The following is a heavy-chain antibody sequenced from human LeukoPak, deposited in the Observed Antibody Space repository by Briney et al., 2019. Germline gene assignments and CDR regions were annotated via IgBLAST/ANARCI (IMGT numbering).Heavy chain of an antibody. D-gene: IGHD5/OR15-5a*01. CDR3: AREIVSSYYYNGMDV. J-gene: IGHJ6*02. CDR1: GGSISNTDSY. CDR2: ISYSGNT. Sequence: SETLSLTCTVSGGSISNTDSYWNWIRQPPGKGLEWIGFISYSGNTYSTPSLESRLTVSIDTAKNQFSLSLSSVTAADTAVYFCAREIVSSYYYNGMDVWGQGTTVTVSS. V-gene: IGHV4-30-4*01.